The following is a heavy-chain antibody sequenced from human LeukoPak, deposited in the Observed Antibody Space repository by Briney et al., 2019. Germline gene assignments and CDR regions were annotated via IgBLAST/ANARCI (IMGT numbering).Heavy chain of an antibody. CDR2: IYYSGST. V-gene: IGHV4-39*01. J-gene: IGHJ4*02. CDR1: GGSISSNKYY. Sequence: TTSETLFLTCTVSGGSISSNKYYWGWIRQPPGKGLEWIGSIYYSGSTYYNPTLKSRVTIFVDTSKTQFSLKLSSVTAADTAVYYCARGYHDFWSGPVCDWGQGTLVTVSS. D-gene: IGHD3-3*01. CDR3: ARGYHDFWSGPVCD.